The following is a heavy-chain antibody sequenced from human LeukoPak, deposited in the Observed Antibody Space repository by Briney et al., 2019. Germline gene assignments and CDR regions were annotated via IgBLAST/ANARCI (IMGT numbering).Heavy chain of an antibody. CDR3: AKDNRRHYTRDPNPVSHQ. CDR2: ISCNSGSI. V-gene: IGHV3-9*01. D-gene: IGHD2-2*02. CDR1: GFIFNNYA. Sequence: PGRSLRLSCAGSGFIFNNYAMHWVRQPPGKGLEWVSGISCNSGSIDYAHSVKGRFTISRDNAKNSLYLQMNSLRVEDTAFYYCAKDNRRHYTRDPNPVSHQWGQGALVTDSS. J-gene: IGHJ4*02.